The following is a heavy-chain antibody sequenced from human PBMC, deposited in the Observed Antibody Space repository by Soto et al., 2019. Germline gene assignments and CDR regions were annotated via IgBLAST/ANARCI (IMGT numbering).Heavy chain of an antibody. Sequence: PGGSLRLSCAASGFTFSSYSMNWVRQAPGKGLEWVSSISSSSSYIYYADSVKGRFTISRDNAKNSLYLQMNSLRAEDTAVYYCARDVGITMVRGANYYYYGMDVWGQGTTVTVS. D-gene: IGHD3-10*01. CDR1: GFTFSSYS. CDR3: ARDVGITMVRGANYYYYGMDV. CDR2: ISSSSSYI. V-gene: IGHV3-21*01. J-gene: IGHJ6*02.